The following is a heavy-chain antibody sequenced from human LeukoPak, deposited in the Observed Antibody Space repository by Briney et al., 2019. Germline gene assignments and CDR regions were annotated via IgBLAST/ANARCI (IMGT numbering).Heavy chain of an antibody. CDR3: ARDGGYCSGGTCYSTY. D-gene: IGHD2-15*01. V-gene: IGHV3-7*03. Sequence: VASIKQDGSEKYYVDSVKGRFIISRDNAKSSLYLQMNSLRAEDTAVYYCARDGGYCSGGTCYSTYWGQGTLVTVSS. CDR2: IKQDGSEK. J-gene: IGHJ4*02.